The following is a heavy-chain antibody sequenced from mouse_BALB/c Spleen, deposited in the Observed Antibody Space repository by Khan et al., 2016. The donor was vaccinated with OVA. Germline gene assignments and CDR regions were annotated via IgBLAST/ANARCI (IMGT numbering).Heavy chain of an antibody. D-gene: IGHD2-10*01. CDR1: GFSLTDYG. V-gene: IGHV2-6-1*01. CDR2: MWGDGTT. CDR3: ARQPYYHYNVMDY. J-gene: IGHJ4*01. Sequence: VKLEVSGPGLVAPSQSLSITCTISGFSLTDYGVHWVRQPPGKGLEWLVLMWGDGTTSYNSALKSRLTISKDNSKSQVFLKMNSHQTDDTAMYFCARQPYYHYNVMDYWGQGSSVTVSS.